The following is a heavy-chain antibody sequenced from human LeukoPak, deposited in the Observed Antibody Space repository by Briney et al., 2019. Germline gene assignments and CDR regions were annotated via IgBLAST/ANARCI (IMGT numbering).Heavy chain of an antibody. J-gene: IGHJ4*02. CDR3: ARGQSYVRYYYGSGSYYSLFDY. V-gene: IGHV4-34*01. D-gene: IGHD3-10*01. CDR1: GGSFSGYY. CDR2: INHSGST. Sequence: PSETLSLTCAVYGGSFSGYYWSWIRQPPGKGLEWIGEINHSGSTNYNPSLKSRVTISVDTSKNQFSLKLSSVTAADTAVYYCARGQSYVRYYYGSGSYYSLFDYWGQGTLVTVSS.